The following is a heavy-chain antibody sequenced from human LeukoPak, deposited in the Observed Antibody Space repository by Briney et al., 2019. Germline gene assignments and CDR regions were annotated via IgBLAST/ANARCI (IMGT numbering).Heavy chain of an antibody. CDR1: GFTFSDYY. Sequence: GSLRLSCAASGFTFSDYYMSWIRQAPGKGLEWVSYISSSGSTIYYADSVKGRFTISRDNAKNSLYLQMNSLRAEDTAVYYCARFPRDPWRFDYWGQGTLVTVSS. V-gene: IGHV3-11*01. CDR2: ISSSGSTI. D-gene: IGHD5-12*01. J-gene: IGHJ4*02. CDR3: ARFPRDPWRFDY.